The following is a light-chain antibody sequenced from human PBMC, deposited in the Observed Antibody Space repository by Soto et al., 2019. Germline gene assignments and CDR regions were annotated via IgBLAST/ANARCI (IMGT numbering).Light chain of an antibody. J-gene: IGKJ4*01. CDR1: QSISSN. Sequence: EIVMTQSPATLSVSPGERATLSCRASQSISSNLAWFQQKPGQAPRLLIYGASTRATGIPARFSGSGSGTEFTLTISRLQSEDFAVYYCHQYNNWLTFGGGTKVEIK. CDR2: GAS. V-gene: IGKV3-15*01. CDR3: HQYNNWLT.